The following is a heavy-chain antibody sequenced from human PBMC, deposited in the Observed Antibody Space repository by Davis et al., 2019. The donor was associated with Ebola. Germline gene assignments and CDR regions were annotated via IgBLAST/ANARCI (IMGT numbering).Heavy chain of an antibody. D-gene: IGHD1-26*01. J-gene: IGHJ4*02. CDR2: VIPSTGDT. CDR3: VSQNSGNYRLFEY. Sequence: AASVKVSCKASGDTFTDYFIHWVRQAPGRGLHWIGRVIPSTGDTNYAHSFRGRVTMNRDTSITTAYMELSGLTSDDTAVYYCVSQNSGNYRLFEYWGQGNLVTVSS. CDR1: GDTFTDYF. V-gene: IGHV1-2*06.